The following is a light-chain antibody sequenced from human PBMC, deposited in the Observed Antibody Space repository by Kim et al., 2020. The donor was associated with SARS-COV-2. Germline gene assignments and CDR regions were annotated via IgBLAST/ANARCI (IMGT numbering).Light chain of an antibody. CDR3: CSYVGTVSEV. CDR1: SSDVGGYDY. CDR2: HVT. V-gene: IGLV2-11*01. Sequence: QSALTQPRSVSASPGQSVSISCTGTSSDVGGYDYVSWYQQHPGKAPKLIIYHVTKRPSGVPDRFSGSKSGNTASLTISGLQAEDEADYYCCSYVGTVSEVFCGGTQLTVL. J-gene: IGLJ2*01.